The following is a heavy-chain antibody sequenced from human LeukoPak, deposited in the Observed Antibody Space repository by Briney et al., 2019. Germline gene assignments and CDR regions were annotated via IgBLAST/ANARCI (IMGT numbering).Heavy chain of an antibody. CDR2: IYYSGST. V-gene: IGHV4-59*12. CDR3: ARGSGYHYFDY. CDR1: AGSISSYY. D-gene: IGHD3-22*01. J-gene: IGHJ4*02. Sequence: SETLSLTCTVSAGSISSYYWTWIRQPPGKGLEWIGYIYYSGSTNYNPSLKSRVAISLDTSKNQFSLKLSSVTAADTAVYYCARGSGYHYFDYWGQGTLVTVSS.